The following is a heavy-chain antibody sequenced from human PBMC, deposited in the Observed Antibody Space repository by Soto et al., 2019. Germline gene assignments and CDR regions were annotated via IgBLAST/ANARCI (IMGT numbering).Heavy chain of an antibody. CDR1: GFAFSNAW. CDR2: IKSKGHGGTT. CDR3: TTDSYTTMMVVSFDY. D-gene: IGHD3-22*01. V-gene: IGHV3-15*07. Sequence: GGSLRLSCAASGFAFSNAWINWVRQAPGKGLEWVGRIKSKGHGGTTDFAAPVRGRFAISRDDSRNLVYMQMNSLNTEDTAVYYCTTDSYTTMMVVSFDYWGHGTLVPVSS. J-gene: IGHJ4*01.